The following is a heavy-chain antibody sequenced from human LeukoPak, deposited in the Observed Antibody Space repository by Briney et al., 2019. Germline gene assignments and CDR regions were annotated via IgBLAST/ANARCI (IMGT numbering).Heavy chain of an antibody. CDR1: GFTFSSYG. J-gene: IGHJ4*02. CDR3: AKDMYYDFWSGYYNY. CDR2: ISYDGSNK. Sequence: PGRSLRLSCAASGFTFSSYGMHWVRQAPGKGLEWVAVISYDGSNKYYADSVKGRFTISRDNAKNSLYLQMNSLRAEDTALYYCAKDMYYDFWSGYYNYWGQGTLVTVSS. D-gene: IGHD3-3*01. V-gene: IGHV3-30*18.